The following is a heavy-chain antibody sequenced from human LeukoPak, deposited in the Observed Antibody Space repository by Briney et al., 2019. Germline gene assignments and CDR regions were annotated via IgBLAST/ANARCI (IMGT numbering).Heavy chain of an antibody. CDR3: ARDIGIAAAGHFDY. Sequence: GRSLRLSCAAPGFTFSSYAMHWVRQAPGKGLEWVAVISYDGSNKYYADSVKGRFTISRDNSKNTLYLQMNSLRAEDTAVYYCARDIGIAAAGHFDYWGQGTLVTVSS. V-gene: IGHV3-30-3*01. J-gene: IGHJ4*02. CDR1: GFTFSSYA. D-gene: IGHD6-13*01. CDR2: ISYDGSNK.